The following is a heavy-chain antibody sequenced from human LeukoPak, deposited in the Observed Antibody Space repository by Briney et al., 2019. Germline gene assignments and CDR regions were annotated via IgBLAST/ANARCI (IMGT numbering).Heavy chain of an antibody. J-gene: IGHJ4*02. D-gene: IGHD4-11*01. CDR3: AGGPIGGTTTYFFGH. CDR1: GGSISNVNYY. V-gene: IGHV4-61*02. CDR2: IYTSGST. Sequence: PSETLSLTCTVSGGSISNVNYYWSWIRQPAGRGLEWIGRIYTSGSTNYNPSLKSRVTISMDTSKNEFSLKLSSVTAADTALYYCAGGPIGGTTTYFFGHWGQGTLVTVSS.